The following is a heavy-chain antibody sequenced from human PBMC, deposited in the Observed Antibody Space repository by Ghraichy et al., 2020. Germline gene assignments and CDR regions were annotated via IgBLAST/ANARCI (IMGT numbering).Heavy chain of an antibody. Sequence: GGSLRLSCTASGITFSASHMHWVRQAPGKGLEWVALMPYDGGNKQYIDSVKGRFTISRDNSKNTLYLQMDSLRVEDTAVYYCSREGCSSGRAACFDHWGLGTLVTVSS. V-gene: IGHV3-30*03. CDR3: SREGCSSGRAACFDH. CDR1: GITFSASH. CDR2: MPYDGGNK. D-gene: IGHD6-19*01. J-gene: IGHJ4*02.